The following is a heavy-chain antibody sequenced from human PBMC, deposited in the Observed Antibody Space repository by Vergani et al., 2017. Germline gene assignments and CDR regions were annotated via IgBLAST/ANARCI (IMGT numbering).Heavy chain of an antibody. J-gene: IGHJ3*02. CDR1: GGSFSGYY. V-gene: IGHV4-34*01. Sequence: QVQLQQWGAGLLKPSETLSLTCAVYGGSFSGYYWSWIRQPPGKGLEGIGEINHSGSTNYNPSLKSRVTISVDTSKNQFSLKLSSVTAADTAVYYCAGLSVVVPAARHIPILAFDIWGQGTMVTVSS. CDR3: AGLSVVVPAARHIPILAFDI. D-gene: IGHD2-2*01. CDR2: INHSGST.